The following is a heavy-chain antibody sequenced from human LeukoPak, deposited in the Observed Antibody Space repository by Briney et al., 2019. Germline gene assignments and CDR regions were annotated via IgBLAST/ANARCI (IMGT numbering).Heavy chain of an antibody. CDR1: GFTFSDYY. D-gene: IGHD5-18*01. V-gene: IGHV3-11*04. J-gene: IGHJ6*03. Sequence: NAGGSLRLSCAASGFTFSDYYMSWIRQAPGKGLEWVSYISSSGSTIYYADSVKGRFTISRDNAKNSLYLQMNSLRAEDTAVYYCARDSAAMDQYYYYYYMDVWGKGTTVTVSS. CDR3: ARDSAAMDQYYYYYYMDV. CDR2: ISSSGSTI.